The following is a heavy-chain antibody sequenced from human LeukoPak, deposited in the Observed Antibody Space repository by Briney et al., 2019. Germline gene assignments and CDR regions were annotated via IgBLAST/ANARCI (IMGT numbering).Heavy chain of an antibody. J-gene: IGHJ6*03. D-gene: IGHD5-24*01. Sequence: GGSLRLSXAASGFTVSSNYMSWVRQAPGKGLEWVSVIYSGSSTYYADSVKGRFTISRDNSKNTLYLQMNSLRAEDTAVYYCARGSRDGYNYLHYYYMDVWGKGTTVTVSS. V-gene: IGHV3-53*01. CDR3: ARGSRDGYNYLHYYYMDV. CDR1: GFTVSSNY. CDR2: IYSGSST.